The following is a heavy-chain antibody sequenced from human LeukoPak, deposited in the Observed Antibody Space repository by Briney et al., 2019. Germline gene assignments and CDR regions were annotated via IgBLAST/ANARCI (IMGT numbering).Heavy chain of an antibody. V-gene: IGHV3-21*01. D-gene: IGHD6-13*01. J-gene: IGHJ5*02. CDR1: GFTFSSYS. CDR3: ARGPYSSSWYDWFDR. CDR2: ISSSSSYI. Sequence: PGGSLRLSCAASGFTFSSYSMNWVRQAPGKGLEWVSSISSSSSYIYYADSVKGRFTISRDNAKNSLYLQMNSLRAEDTAVYYCARGPYSSSWYDWFDRWGQGTLVTVSS.